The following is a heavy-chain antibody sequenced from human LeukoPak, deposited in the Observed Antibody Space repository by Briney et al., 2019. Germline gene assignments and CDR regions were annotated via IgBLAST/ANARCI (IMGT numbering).Heavy chain of an antibody. V-gene: IGHV3-7*01. CDR1: GFTFSNFW. CDR3: ARDYADYVGYFFFDY. CDR2: VKQDGSEK. J-gene: IGHJ4*02. Sequence: GGSLRLSCAASGFTFSNFWMTWVRQAPGKGLEWVANVKQDGSEKSCVDSVKGRFTISRDNAKNSLYLQMNSLRVEDTAVYYCARDYADYVGYFFFDYWGQGTLVTVSS. D-gene: IGHD4-17*01.